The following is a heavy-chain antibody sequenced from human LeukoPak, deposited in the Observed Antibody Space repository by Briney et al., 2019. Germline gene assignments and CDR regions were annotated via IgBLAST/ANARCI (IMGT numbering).Heavy chain of an antibody. CDR1: GGSISSYY. CDR3: AGASLDCSGGSCEGVWFDP. CDR2: IYYSGST. J-gene: IGHJ5*02. V-gene: IGHV4-59*01. Sequence: SETLSLTCTVSGGSISSYYWSWIRQPPGKGLGWIGYIYYSGSTNYNPSLKSRVTISVDTSKNQFSLKLSSVTAADTAMYYCAGASLDCSGGSCEGVWFDPWGQGTLVTVSS. D-gene: IGHD2-15*01.